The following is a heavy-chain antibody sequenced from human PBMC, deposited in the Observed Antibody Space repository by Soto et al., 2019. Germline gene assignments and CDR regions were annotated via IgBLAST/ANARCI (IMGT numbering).Heavy chain of an antibody. D-gene: IGHD2-8*01. J-gene: IGHJ6*02. CDR1: GYSFTDYH. Sequence: ASVKVSCKASGYSFTDYHIHWVRQAPGQGREWLGRINPKSGGTSTAQKFQGWVTMTTDTSISPAAREMTRLTSDDTAIYYCARGDSTDCSNGVCSFFYNHDMDVWGQGTTVTVS. CDR2: INPKSGGT. V-gene: IGHV1-2*04. CDR3: ARGDSTDCSNGVCSFFYNHDMDV.